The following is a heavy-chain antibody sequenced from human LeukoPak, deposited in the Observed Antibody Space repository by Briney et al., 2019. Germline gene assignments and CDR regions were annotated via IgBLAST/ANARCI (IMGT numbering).Heavy chain of an antibody. CDR2: LHYSGST. J-gene: IGHJ3*02. Sequence: SETLSLTCTVSGGTISTSSYYWGWIRQPPGEGLEWIGTLHYSGSTYHNPSLKSRVTISVDTSKNRFSLKLSSLTVADTAVYYCARHRAADPSDAFDIWGQGTMVTVS. CDR3: ARHRAADPSDAFDI. V-gene: IGHV4-39*01. D-gene: IGHD6-13*01. CDR1: GGTISTSSYY.